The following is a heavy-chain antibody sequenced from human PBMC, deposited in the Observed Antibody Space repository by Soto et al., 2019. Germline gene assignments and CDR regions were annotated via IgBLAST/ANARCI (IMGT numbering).Heavy chain of an antibody. CDR1: GFTFSDYS. V-gene: IGHV3-21*06. D-gene: IGHD1-26*01. Sequence: PGGSLRLSCAASGFTFSDYSMTWVRQAPGKGLEWVSSISDNSAYIYYADSVEGRFTISRDNAKSSLFLQMNSLRAEVTAIYYCAKEERAAVDYWGQGTLVTVSS. CDR3: AKEERAAVDY. J-gene: IGHJ4*02. CDR2: ISDNSAYI.